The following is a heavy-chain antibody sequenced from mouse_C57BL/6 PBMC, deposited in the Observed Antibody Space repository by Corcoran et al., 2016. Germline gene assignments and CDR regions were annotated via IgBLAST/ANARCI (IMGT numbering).Heavy chain of an antibody. V-gene: IGHV9-3*01. CDR1: GYTFTTYG. CDR3: ARYDYGRGYAMDY. Sequence: QIQLVQSGPELKKPGETVKISCKASGYTFTTYGMSWVKQAPGKGLKWMGWINTYSGVPTYADDFKGRFAFSLETSASTAYLQINNLKNEDTATYFCARYDYGRGYAMDYWGQGTSVTVSS. D-gene: IGHD2-4*01. CDR2: INTYSGVP. J-gene: IGHJ4*01.